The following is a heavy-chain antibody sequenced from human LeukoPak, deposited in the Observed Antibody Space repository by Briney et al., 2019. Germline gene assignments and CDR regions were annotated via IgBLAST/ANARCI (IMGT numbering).Heavy chain of an antibody. D-gene: IGHD1-1*01. CDR1: GGSFSGYY. J-gene: IGHJ4*02. V-gene: IGHV4-34*01. Sequence: PSETLSLTCAVYGGSFSGYYWSWIRQPPGKGLEWIGEINHSGGTNYNPSLKSRVTISVDTSKNQFSLKLSSVTAADTAVYYCARGRPTGKYDYWGQGTLVTVSS. CDR2: INHSGGT. CDR3: ARGRPTGKYDY.